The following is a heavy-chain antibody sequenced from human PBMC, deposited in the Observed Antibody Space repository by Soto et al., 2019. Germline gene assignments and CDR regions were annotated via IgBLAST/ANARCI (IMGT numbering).Heavy chain of an antibody. D-gene: IGHD3-16*01. J-gene: IGHJ6*02. CDR3: ARDQTRWTHDQTSVLGDGGDYYYGMDV. Sequence: ASVKVSCKASGGTFSSYAISWVRPAPGQELEWMGGIIPIFGTANYAQKFQGRVTITADESTSTAYMELSSLRSEDTAVYYCARDQTRWTHDQTSVLGDGGDYYYGMDVWGQGTTVTVSS. CDR2: IIPIFGTA. CDR1: GGTFSSYA. V-gene: IGHV1-69*13.